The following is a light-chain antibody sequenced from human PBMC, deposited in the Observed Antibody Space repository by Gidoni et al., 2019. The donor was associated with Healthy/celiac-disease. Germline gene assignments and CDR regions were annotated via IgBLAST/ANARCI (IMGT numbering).Light chain of an antibody. CDR1: QSVSSN. CDR3: QQYNNWPPWT. J-gene: IGKJ1*01. CDR2: GAS. V-gene: IGKV3-15*01. Sequence: EIVMKQATATLSVSPGERATLSCRASQSVSSNLAWYQQKPGQAPRLLLYGASTRATGIPARFSGSGSCTEFTLTISSLQSADFAVDYCQQYNNWPPWTFGQGTKVEIK.